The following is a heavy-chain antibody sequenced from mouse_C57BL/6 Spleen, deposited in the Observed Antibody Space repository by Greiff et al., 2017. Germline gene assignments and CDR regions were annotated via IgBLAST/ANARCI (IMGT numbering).Heavy chain of an antibody. D-gene: IGHD1-1*01. CDR2: INPSNGGT. CDR1: GYTFTSYW. CDR3: ARHHGSSSYWYFDV. V-gene: IGHV1-53*01. Sequence: QVQLQQPGTELVKPGASVKLPCKASGYTFTSYWMHWVKQRPGQGLEWIGNINPSNGGTNYNEKFKSKATLTVDKSSSTAYMQLSSLTSEDSAVYYCARHHGSSSYWYFDVWGTGTTVTVSS. J-gene: IGHJ1*03.